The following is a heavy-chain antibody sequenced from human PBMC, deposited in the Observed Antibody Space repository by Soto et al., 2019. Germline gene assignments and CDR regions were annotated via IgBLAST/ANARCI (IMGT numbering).Heavy chain of an antibody. CDR2: IWYDGSNK. J-gene: IGHJ5*02. Sequence: QVQLVESGGGVVQPGRSLRLSCAASGFTFSSYGMHWVRQAPGKGLEWVAVIWYDGSNKYYADSVKGRFTISRDNSKNTLYLQMNSLRAEDTAVYYCARDLSHSSSWSVPGIAVAGPFDPWGQGTLVTVSS. D-gene: IGHD6-19*01. CDR3: ARDLSHSSSWSVPGIAVAGPFDP. CDR1: GFTFSSYG. V-gene: IGHV3-33*01.